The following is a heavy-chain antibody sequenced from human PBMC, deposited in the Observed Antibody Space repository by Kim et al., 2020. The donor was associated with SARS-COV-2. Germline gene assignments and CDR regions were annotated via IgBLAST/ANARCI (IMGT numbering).Heavy chain of an antibody. CDR3: ARFIRGIIMGGSDY. V-gene: IGHV4-39*07. J-gene: IGHJ4*02. CDR2: IFYSGST. CDR1: GGSISSGSYY. Sequence: SETLSLTCTVSGGSISSGSYYWGWIRQPPGKGLEWIGSIFYSGSTYYNPSLKSRVTISLDTAKKQFSLKLTSLTAADTAVYYCARFIRGIIMGGSDYWGQGILVTVSS. D-gene: IGHD3-10*01.